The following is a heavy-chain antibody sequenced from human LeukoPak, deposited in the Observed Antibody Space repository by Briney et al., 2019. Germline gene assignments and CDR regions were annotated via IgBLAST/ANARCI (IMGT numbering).Heavy chain of an antibody. D-gene: IGHD3-9*01. Sequence: GGSLRLSCAASGFIFSNYAMHWVRQAPGKGLEWVTVTSYDGNTKHYADSVKGRFTISRDNSKNTLWLQMNSLRPEGSAVYFCAKDSQSLNGYYTVGNFDFWGQGTLVTVPS. V-gene: IGHV3-30*04. J-gene: IGHJ4*02. CDR3: AKDSQSLNGYYTVGNFDF. CDR1: GFIFSNYA. CDR2: TSYDGNTK.